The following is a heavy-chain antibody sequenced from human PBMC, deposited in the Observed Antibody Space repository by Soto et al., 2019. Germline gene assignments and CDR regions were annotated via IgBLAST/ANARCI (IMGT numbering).Heavy chain of an antibody. CDR2: INTDGSDT. Sequence: GGSLRLSCAASGFTFSSYSMNWVRQAPGKGLVWVSRINTDGSDTSYADSVKGRFTISRDNAKNTLYLQMNSLRAEDTAVYYWTLDRPAPQHYFDYWGQGKMVTVS. CDR3: TLDRPAPQHYFDY. D-gene: IGHD6-6*01. V-gene: IGHV3-74*01. J-gene: IGHJ4*02. CDR1: GFTFSSYS.